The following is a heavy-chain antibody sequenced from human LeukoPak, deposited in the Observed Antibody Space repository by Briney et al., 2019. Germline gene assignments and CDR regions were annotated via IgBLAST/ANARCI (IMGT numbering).Heavy chain of an antibody. CDR3: ARSTQVGYGLYYYYMDV. Sequence: PGGSLRLSCAASGFTFSSYAMSWVRQAPGKGLEWVSSISSSSSYIYYADSVKGRFTISRDNAKNSLYLQMNSLRAEDTAVYYCARSTQVGYGLYYYYMDVWGKGTTVTISS. D-gene: IGHD5-12*01. J-gene: IGHJ6*03. CDR2: ISSSSSYI. CDR1: GFTFSSYA. V-gene: IGHV3-21*01.